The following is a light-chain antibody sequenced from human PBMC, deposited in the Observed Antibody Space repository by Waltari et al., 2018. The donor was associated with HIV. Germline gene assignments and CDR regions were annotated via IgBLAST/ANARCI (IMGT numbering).Light chain of an antibody. CDR3: AARDDSLNAWV. V-gene: IGLV1-44*01. CDR2: SNN. Sequence: QSVLTQPPSASGTPGRRVTISCSGNNSNVGSNPDNWYRQVPGTAPKLLMFSNNQRPSGVPDRFSGSKSGTSASLAIRGLKSEDEADYYCAARDDSLNAWVFGGGTKVTVL. CDR1: NSNVGSNP. J-gene: IGLJ3*02.